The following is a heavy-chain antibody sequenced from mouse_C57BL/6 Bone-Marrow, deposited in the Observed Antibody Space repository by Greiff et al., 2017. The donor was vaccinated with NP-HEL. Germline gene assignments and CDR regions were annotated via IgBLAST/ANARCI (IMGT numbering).Heavy chain of an antibody. V-gene: IGHV3-6*01. J-gene: IGHJ4*01. Sequence: ESGPGLVKPSQSLSLTCSVTGYSITSGYYWNWIRQFPGNKLEWMGYISYDGSNNYNPSLKNRISITRDTSKNQFFLKLNSVTTEDTATYYCAKGPTLYAMDYWGQGTSVTVSS. D-gene: IGHD2-10*01. CDR2: ISYDGSN. CDR1: GYSITSGYY. CDR3: AKGPTLYAMDY.